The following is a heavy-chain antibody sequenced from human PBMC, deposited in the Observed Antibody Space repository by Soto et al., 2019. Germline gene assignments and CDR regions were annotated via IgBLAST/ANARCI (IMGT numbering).Heavy chain of an antibody. V-gene: IGHV1-69*13. CDR1: EGTFSSFV. D-gene: IGHD5-18*01. CDR3: ARALGYSYGLYFDY. Sequence: SVKVSCKASEGTFSSFVISWVRQAPGQGPEWMGEISPVSDTPNYAQKFQGRVTITADESTSTAYMELRSLRPEDTAVYYCARALGYSYGLYFDYWGQGTLVTVSS. J-gene: IGHJ4*02. CDR2: ISPVSDTP.